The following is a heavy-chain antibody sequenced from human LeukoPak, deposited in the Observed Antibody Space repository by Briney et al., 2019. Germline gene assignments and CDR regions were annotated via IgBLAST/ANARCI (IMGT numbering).Heavy chain of an antibody. Sequence: SETLSLTCTVSGGSISSSSYYWGWIRQPPGKGLEWIGSIHYSGSTYYNPSLKSRVIISVDTSKNHFSLKLSSVTAADTAVYYCARAPNYDFWSGYLDYWGQGTLVTVSS. CDR2: IHYSGST. V-gene: IGHV4-39*02. D-gene: IGHD3-3*01. J-gene: IGHJ4*02. CDR3: ARAPNYDFWSGYLDY. CDR1: GGSISSSSYY.